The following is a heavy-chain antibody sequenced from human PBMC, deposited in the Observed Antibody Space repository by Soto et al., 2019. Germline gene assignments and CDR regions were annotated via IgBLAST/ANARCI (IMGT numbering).Heavy chain of an antibody. CDR1: GGTFSSYA. CDR3: VSVVAIIGYPDT. Sequence: QVQLVQSGAEVRQPASSVKVSCKTSGGTFSSYAISWVRQAPGQGLEWMGGIVPIVDTSTYAQKIQGRVKITADESMSTVYMELSSLRSDDKAVYYCVSVVAIIGYPDTWGQGTLVTLSS. D-gene: IGHD5-12*01. CDR2: IVPIVDTS. V-gene: IGHV1-69*12. J-gene: IGHJ5*02.